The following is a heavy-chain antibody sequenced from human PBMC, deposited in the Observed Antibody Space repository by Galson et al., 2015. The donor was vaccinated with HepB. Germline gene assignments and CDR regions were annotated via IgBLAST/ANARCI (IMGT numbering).Heavy chain of an antibody. J-gene: IGHJ6*03. D-gene: IGHD4-11*01. CDR2: IYPGDSDT. CDR3: ARLGYSNYQFYYYYMDV. CDR1: GYSFTSYW. V-gene: IGHV5-51*03. Sequence: QSGAEVKKPGESLKISCKGSGYSFTSYWIGWVRQMPGKGLEWMGIIYPGDSDTRYSPSFQGQVTISADKSISTAYLQWSSLKASDTAMYYCARLGYSNYQFYYYYMDVWGKGTTVTVSS.